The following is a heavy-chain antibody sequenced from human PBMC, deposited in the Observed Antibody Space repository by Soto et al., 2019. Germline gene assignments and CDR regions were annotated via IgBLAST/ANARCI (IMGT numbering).Heavy chain of an antibody. J-gene: IGHJ4*02. D-gene: IGHD6-13*01. CDR2: INHRGST. CDR3: AREQQRGHVKTFDH. V-gene: IGHV4-34*01. CDR1: GGSFSGYY. Sequence: SETLSLTCAVYGGSFSGYYCSRIRQHPGKGLEWIGEINHRGSTNYNTSLKSRVTISVDTSKNQFSLKLSSVTATDTAIYYGAREQQRGHVKTFDHWGQGTLVTVSS.